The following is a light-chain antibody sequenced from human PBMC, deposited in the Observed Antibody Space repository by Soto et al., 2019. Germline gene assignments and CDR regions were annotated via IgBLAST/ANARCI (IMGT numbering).Light chain of an antibody. Sequence: ALTQPRSESGSPGQSVTISCTGTRSDIGGYNFVSWYQQHPGQAPKLTIYDVIKRPSWVPDRFSGSKSGNTASLTIYGLQPEDEAEDYCCSDAGGYNRVCGAATKSPA. CDR1: RSDIGGYNF. CDR2: DVI. CDR3: CSDAGGYNRV. V-gene: IGLV2-11*01. J-gene: IGLJ1*01.